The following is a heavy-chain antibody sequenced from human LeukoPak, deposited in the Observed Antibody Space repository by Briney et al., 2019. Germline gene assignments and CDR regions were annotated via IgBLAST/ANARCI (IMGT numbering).Heavy chain of an antibody. Sequence: AGGSLRLSCAASGFSFSTHWMSWFRQAPGKGLEWVALIKQDGSVIHYVDSVKGRFTISRDNAKNSLSLQMNSLRADDTAVYYCAGDEGWTFDIWGQGTKVTVSP. V-gene: IGHV3-7*01. J-gene: IGHJ3*02. CDR2: IKQDGSVI. D-gene: IGHD5-24*01. CDR3: AGDEGWTFDI. CDR1: GFSFSTHW.